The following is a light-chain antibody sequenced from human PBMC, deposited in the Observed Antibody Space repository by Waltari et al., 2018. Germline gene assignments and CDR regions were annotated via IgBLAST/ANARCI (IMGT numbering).Light chain of an antibody. Sequence: EIVMTQSPATLSVSPGERATLSCKASQDVSINLAWYQQKPGQAPRLLIYDASTRATGVPARVSGSGSGTEFTLTISSLQSEDFAVYFCQRYNNWVTFGGGTKVQIK. CDR2: DAS. CDR3: QRYNNWVT. J-gene: IGKJ4*01. V-gene: IGKV3-15*01. CDR1: QDVSIN.